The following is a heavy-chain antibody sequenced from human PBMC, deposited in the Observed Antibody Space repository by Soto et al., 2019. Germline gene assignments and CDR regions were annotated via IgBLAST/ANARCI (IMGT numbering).Heavy chain of an antibody. V-gene: IGHV4-59*02. J-gene: IGHJ6*02. D-gene: IGHD3-10*01. Sequence: SSETLSLTCFVSGGSVTSHHWSWIRQFPGQGLEWIAYTSYTGNTNYNPSLQSRVTISLDTSKNQLSLKLTSMTAADTAVYYCARATREVRGPTGAADYYYYGMDVWGQGTTVTVSS. CDR3: ARATREVRGPTGAADYYYYGMDV. CDR2: TSYTGNT. CDR1: GGSVTSHH.